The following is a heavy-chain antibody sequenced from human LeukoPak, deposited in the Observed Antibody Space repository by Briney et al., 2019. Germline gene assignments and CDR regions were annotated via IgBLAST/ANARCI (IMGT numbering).Heavy chain of an antibody. CDR3: ARDPRLNYDILTGHFDY. Sequence: PGGSLRLSCAASGFTFSSYWMSWVRQAPGKGLEWVANIKQDGSEKYYVDSVKGRFTISRDNAKNSLYLQMNSLRAEDTAVYYCARDPRLNYDILTGHFDYWGQGTPVTVSS. D-gene: IGHD3-9*01. CDR1: GFTFSSYW. CDR2: IKQDGSEK. V-gene: IGHV3-7*01. J-gene: IGHJ4*02.